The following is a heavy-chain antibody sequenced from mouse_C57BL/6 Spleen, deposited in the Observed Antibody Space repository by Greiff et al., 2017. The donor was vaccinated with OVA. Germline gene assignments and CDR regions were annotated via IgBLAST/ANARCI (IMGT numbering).Heavy chain of an antibody. CDR3: ARGDRYGAWFAY. V-gene: IGHV1-52*01. CDR1: GYTFTSYW. J-gene: IGHJ3*01. D-gene: IGHD2-10*02. CDR2: IDPSDSET. Sequence: QVQLQQPGAELVRPGSSVKLSCKASGYTFTSYWMHWVKQRPIQGLEWIGNIDPSDSETHYNQKFKDKATLTVDKSSSTAYMQLSSLTSEDSAVYYCARGDRYGAWFAYWGQGTLVTVSA.